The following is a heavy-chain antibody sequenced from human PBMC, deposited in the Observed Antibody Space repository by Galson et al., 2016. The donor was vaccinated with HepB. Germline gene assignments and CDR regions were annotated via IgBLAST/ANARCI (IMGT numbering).Heavy chain of an antibody. CDR1: GYIPSSYG. J-gene: IGHJ6*02. Sequence: SVKVSCKASGYIPSSYGINWVRQAPGQGLEWMGWISINTANTKYAQKFQDRVTLTADTSTDTTYMELRSLRSDDTAVYYCARGGQQLVPPPYYYYYGLDVWGQGTTVTVSS. V-gene: IGHV1-18*01. CDR2: ISINTANT. D-gene: IGHD6-13*01. CDR3: ARGGQQLVPPPYYYYYGLDV.